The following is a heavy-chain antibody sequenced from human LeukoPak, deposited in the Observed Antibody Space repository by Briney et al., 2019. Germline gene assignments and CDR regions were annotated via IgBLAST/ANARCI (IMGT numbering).Heavy chain of an antibody. D-gene: IGHD1-1*01. Sequence: GGSLRLSCAASGFTFSSFDMHWVRQPTGQGLEWVSTIGTASDTYYPGSVEGRFTLSRDNAKNSLYLQMNSLTAGDTAVYYCARGPPRGKYYYMDVWGEGTTVTVSS. J-gene: IGHJ6*03. CDR3: ARGPPRGKYYYMDV. CDR2: IGTASDT. CDR1: GFTFSSFD. V-gene: IGHV3-13*01.